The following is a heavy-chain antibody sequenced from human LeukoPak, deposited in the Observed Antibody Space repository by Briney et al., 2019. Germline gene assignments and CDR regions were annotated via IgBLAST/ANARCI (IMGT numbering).Heavy chain of an antibody. V-gene: IGHV1-18*01. J-gene: IGHJ4*02. CDR3: ARDYVGATDFDY. CDR1: GYTFTSYG. Sequence: ASVKVSCKASGYTFTSYGISWVRQAPGPGREWIGWISAYNGNTNYAQKLQGRVTMTTDTSTSTAYMELRSLRSDDTAVYYCARDYVGATDFDYWGQGTLVTVSS. CDR2: ISAYNGNT. D-gene: IGHD1-26*01.